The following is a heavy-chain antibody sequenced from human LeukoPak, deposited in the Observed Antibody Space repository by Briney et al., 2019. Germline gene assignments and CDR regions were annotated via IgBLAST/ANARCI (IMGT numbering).Heavy chain of an antibody. CDR1: GYTFTSYY. CDR3: ARPCRGGYINQYSLDY. D-gene: IGHD5-24*01. CDR2: INPSGGST. V-gene: IGHV1-46*01. Sequence: ASVKVSCKASGYTFTSYYMHWVRQAPGRGLEWMGIINPSGGSTSYAQKFQGRVTMTKDMSTSTVYMELSSLGSEDTAVYYCARPCRGGYINQYSLDYWGQGTLVTVSS. J-gene: IGHJ4*02.